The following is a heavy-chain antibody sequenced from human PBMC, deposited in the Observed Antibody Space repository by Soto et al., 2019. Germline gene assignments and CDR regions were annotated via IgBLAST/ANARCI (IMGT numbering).Heavy chain of an antibody. V-gene: IGHV4-34*01. CDR2: INHSGST. CDR3: ARNGDSRYCFDY. CDR1: GGSFSGYY. D-gene: IGHD6-13*01. Sequence: SETLSLTCAVYGGSFSGYYWSWIRQPPGKGLEWIGEINHSGSTNYNPSLKSRVTISVDTSKNQFSLKLSSVTAADTAVYYCARNGDSRYCFDYWGQGTLVTVSS. J-gene: IGHJ4*02.